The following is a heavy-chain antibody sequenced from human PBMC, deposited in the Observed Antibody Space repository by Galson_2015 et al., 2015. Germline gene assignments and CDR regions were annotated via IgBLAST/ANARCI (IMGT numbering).Heavy chain of an antibody. V-gene: IGHV1-69*13. CDR2: IIPIFGTA. Sequence: SVKVSCKASGGTFSSYAISWVRQAAGQGLERMGGIIPIFGTANYAQKFQGRVTLTADESRSTAYMELSSLRSEDTAVYYCARVGYVYYYMDVWGKGTTVTVSS. D-gene: IGHD1-1*01. CDR1: GGTFSSYA. CDR3: ARVGYVYYYMDV. J-gene: IGHJ6*03.